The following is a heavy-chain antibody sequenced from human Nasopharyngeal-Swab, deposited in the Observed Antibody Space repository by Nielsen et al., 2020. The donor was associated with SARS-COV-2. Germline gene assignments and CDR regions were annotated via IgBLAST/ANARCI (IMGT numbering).Heavy chain of an antibody. D-gene: IGHD3-10*01. CDR2: IYYSGST. Sequence: PEKGLEWIGSIYYSGSTYYNPSLKSRVTISVDTSKNQFSLKLSSVTAADTAVYYCARERGRGGIWNYYYYYMDVWGKGTTVTVSS. V-gene: IGHV4-39*07. J-gene: IGHJ6*03. CDR3: ARERGRGGIWNYYYYYMDV.